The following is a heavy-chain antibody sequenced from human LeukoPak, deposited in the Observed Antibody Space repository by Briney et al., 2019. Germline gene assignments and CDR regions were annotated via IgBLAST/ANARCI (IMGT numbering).Heavy chain of an antibody. J-gene: IGHJ6*03. CDR2: ISYDGSNK. D-gene: IGHD2-15*01. CDR3: ARGTCSGGSCYYYYYMDV. Sequence: GGSLRLSCAASGFTFSSYAMHWVRQAPGKGLEWVAVISYDGSNKYYADSVKGRFTISRDNSKNTLYLQMNSLRAEDTAVYYCARGTCSGGSCYYYYYMDVWGKGTTVTVSS. CDR1: GFTFSSYA. V-gene: IGHV3-30*04.